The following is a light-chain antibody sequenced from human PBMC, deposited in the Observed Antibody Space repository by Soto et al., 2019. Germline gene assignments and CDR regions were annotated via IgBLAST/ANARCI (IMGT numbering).Light chain of an antibody. CDR3: QQYNNSRFT. V-gene: IGKV3-15*01. J-gene: IGKJ3*01. CDR1: QSVSSN. Sequence: EIVMTQSPATLSVSPGERAPLSCRASQSVSSNLAWYQQKPGQAPRLLIYGASTRATGIPARFSGSGSGTEFTLTISSLQSEDFAVYYWQQYNNSRFTFGPGTKVDIK. CDR2: GAS.